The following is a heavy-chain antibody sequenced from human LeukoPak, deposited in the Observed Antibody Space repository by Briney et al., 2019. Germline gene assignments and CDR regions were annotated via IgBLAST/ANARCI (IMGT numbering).Heavy chain of an antibody. CDR2: ISGSGDST. V-gene: IGHV3-23*01. CDR1: GFTFSSYA. Sequence: PGGSLRLSCAASGFTFSSYAMTWVRQAPGKGLEWVSAISGSGDSTYYADSVKGRFTISRDNSKNTLYLQMNSLRAEDTAVYYCARGFRGASFDYWGQGTLVTVSS. J-gene: IGHJ4*02. CDR3: ARGFRGASFDY. D-gene: IGHD1-26*01.